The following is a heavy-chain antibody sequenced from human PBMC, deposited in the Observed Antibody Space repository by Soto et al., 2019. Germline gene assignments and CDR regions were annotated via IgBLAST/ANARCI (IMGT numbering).Heavy chain of an antibody. J-gene: IGHJ6*02. Sequence: PGGSLRHSCAASGVTFISYGMHWVRQATGKGLEWVAVIWYDGSNKYYADSVKGRFTISRDNSKNTLYLQMNSLRAEDTAVYYCARDSGYDFWRQYYYYYGMGVWGQGTTVTVSS. D-gene: IGHD3-3*01. CDR2: IWYDGSNK. V-gene: IGHV3-33*01. CDR3: ARDSGYDFWRQYYYYYGMGV. CDR1: GVTFISYG.